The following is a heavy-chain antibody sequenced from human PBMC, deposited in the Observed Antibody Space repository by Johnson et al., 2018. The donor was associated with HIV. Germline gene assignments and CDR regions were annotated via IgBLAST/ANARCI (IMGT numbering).Heavy chain of an antibody. J-gene: IGHJ3*02. CDR1: GFTFSSFA. V-gene: IGHV3-30*04. Sequence: QVQLVESGGGVVQPGRSLRLSCAASGFTFSSFAMHWVRQTPGNGLEWVSIISYSGSNKYYADSVKGRFTISRDNSKNTLYLQMNTLRAEDTAVYYCAIGGVVHDGFDIRGLGTMVTVSS. CDR2: ISYSGSNK. D-gene: IGHD2-8*01. CDR3: AIGGVVHDGFDI.